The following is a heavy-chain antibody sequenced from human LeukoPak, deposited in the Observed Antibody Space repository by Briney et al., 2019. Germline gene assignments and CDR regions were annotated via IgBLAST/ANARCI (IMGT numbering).Heavy chain of an antibody. J-gene: IGHJ3*02. CDR3: ARDSITNIVEGDFDI. CDR2: IIPIFGTA. Sequence: SVKVSCKASGGTFSSYAISWVRQAPGQGLEWMGRIIPIFGTANYAQKVQGRVTITTDESTSTAYMELSSLRSEDTAVYYCARDSITNIVEGDFDIWGQGTMVTVSS. CDR1: GGTFSSYA. V-gene: IGHV1-69*05. D-gene: IGHD2-15*01.